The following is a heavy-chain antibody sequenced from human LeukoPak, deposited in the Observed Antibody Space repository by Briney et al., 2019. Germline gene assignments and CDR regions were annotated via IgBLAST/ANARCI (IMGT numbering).Heavy chain of an antibody. V-gene: IGHV4-39*01. CDR3: ARQRGFFGVPPGWFDP. CDR1: GGSISSSSYY. J-gene: IGHJ5*02. D-gene: IGHD3-3*01. CDR2: IYYSGST. Sequence: SETLSLTCTVSGGSISSSSYYWGWIRQPPGKALEWIGSIYYSGSTYYNPSLKSRVTISVDTSKNQFSLKLSSVTAADTAVYYCARQRGFFGVPPGWFDPWGQGTLVTVSS.